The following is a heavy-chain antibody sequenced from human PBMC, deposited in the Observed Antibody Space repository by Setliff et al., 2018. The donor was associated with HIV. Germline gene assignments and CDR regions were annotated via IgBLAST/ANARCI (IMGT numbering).Heavy chain of an antibody. CDR1: GYSFTDYY. CDR3: ASSPSWGTYRYGLDY. V-gene: IGHV1-2*02. Sequence: ASVKVSCKASGYSFTDYYMHWVRQAPGQGLEWMGWINPNRGGTNYAQKFQGRVTMTRDTSITTAYMELSSLRSEDAAVYYCASSPSWGTYRYGLDYWGQGTLVTVSS. CDR2: INPNRGGT. J-gene: IGHJ4*02. D-gene: IGHD3-16*02.